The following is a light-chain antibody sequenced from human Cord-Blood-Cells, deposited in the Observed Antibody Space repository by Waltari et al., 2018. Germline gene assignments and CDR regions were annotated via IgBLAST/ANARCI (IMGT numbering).Light chain of an antibody. CDR1: SSDVGGSNY. CDR3: CSYAGSYTLV. CDR2: DVS. J-gene: IGLJ3*02. Sequence: QSALTQPRSVSGSPGQSVRISCTGTSSDVGGSNYVSWYQQHPGKAPKLMIYDVSKRPSGVPDRFAGSKSGNTASLTISGLQAEDEADYYCCSYAGSYTLVFGGGTKLTVL. V-gene: IGLV2-11*01.